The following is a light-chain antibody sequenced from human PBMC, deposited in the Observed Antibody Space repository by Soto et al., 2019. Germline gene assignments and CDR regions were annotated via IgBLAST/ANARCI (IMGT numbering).Light chain of an antibody. V-gene: IGKV3-20*01. Sequence: EIVLTQSPGTLSLSPGERATLSCRASQSVSSSYLAWYQQKPGRAPRLLIYGASSRATGIPDRFSGSGSGTDFTLTISRLEPEDFAVYYCQWYGSLWTFGQGTKVEIK. CDR2: GAS. CDR3: QWYGSLWT. J-gene: IGKJ1*01. CDR1: QSVSSSY.